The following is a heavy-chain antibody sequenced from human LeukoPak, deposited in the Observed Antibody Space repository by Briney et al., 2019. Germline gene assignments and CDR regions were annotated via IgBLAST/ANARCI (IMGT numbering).Heavy chain of an antibody. V-gene: IGHV1-18*01. Sequence: ASVKVSCKASGYTFTSYGISWVRQAPGQGLEWMGWISAYNGNTNYAQKLQGRVTMTTDTSTSTAYMELRSLRSDDTAVYYCARGPHYYDSSGYYEFDYWGQGTLVTVSS. J-gene: IGHJ4*02. D-gene: IGHD3-22*01. CDR3: ARGPHYYDSSGYYEFDY. CDR2: ISAYNGNT. CDR1: GYTFTSYG.